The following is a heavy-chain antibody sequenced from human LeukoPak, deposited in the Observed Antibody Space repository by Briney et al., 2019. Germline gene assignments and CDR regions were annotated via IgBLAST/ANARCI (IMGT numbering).Heavy chain of an antibody. CDR1: GYTFTDYY. CDR3: ARAAYYYDGSGYYLGD. Sequence: GASVKVSCQASGYTFTDYYMHWVRQAPGQGLEWMGRINPNSGGTNYAQKFQARVTMTRDTSISTAYMELSRLRSDDTALYYCARAAYYYDGSGYYLGDWGQGTLFTVSS. J-gene: IGHJ4*02. D-gene: IGHD3-22*01. V-gene: IGHV1-2*06. CDR2: INPNSGGT.